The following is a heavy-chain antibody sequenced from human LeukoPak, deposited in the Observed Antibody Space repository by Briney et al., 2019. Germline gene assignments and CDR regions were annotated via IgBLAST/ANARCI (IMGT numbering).Heavy chain of an antibody. V-gene: IGHV4-4*07. CDR2: IYTSGST. CDR1: GGSISSYY. CDR3: ARVRVVVVPGDLGYYYYYMDV. Sequence: SETLSLTCTVSGGSISSYYWSWIRQPAGKGLEWIGRIYTSGSTNYNPSLKSRVTMSVDTSKNQFSLKLSSVTAADTAVYYCARVRVVVVPGDLGYYYYYMDVWGKGTTVTVSS. D-gene: IGHD2-2*01. J-gene: IGHJ6*03.